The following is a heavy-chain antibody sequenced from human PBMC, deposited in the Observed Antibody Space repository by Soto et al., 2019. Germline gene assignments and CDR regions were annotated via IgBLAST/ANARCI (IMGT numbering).Heavy chain of an antibody. CDR1: GYGLTSYW. J-gene: IGHJ4*02. D-gene: IGHD3-22*01. Sequence: GGSLKISCKGSGYGLTSYWISWVRQMPGKGLEWMGRIDPSDSYTNYSPSFQGHVTISADKSISTAYLQWSSLKASDTAMYYCAGFDLFPNKDYYDSSGYYSDYWGKGTLVTVSS. V-gene: IGHV5-10-1*01. CDR3: AGFDLFPNKDYYDSSGYYSDY. CDR2: IDPSDSYT.